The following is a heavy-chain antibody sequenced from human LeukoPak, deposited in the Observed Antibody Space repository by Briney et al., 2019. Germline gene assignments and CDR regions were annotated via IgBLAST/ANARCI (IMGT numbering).Heavy chain of an antibody. Sequence: GGSLRLSCAASGFTFSSFSMNWVRQAPGKGLEWVSSISSSSSYIYYADSVKGRFTISRDDAKNSLYLQMNSLRAEDTAMYYCARDDYYGSGSYWGAFDIWGQGTMVTVSS. V-gene: IGHV3-21*01. J-gene: IGHJ3*02. CDR2: ISSSSSYI. CDR1: GFTFSSFS. CDR3: ARDDYYGSGSYWGAFDI. D-gene: IGHD3-10*01.